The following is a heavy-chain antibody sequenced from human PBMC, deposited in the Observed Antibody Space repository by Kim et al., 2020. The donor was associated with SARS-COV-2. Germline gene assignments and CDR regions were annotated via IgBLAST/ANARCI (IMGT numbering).Heavy chain of an antibody. D-gene: IGHD1-26*01. V-gene: IGHV3-30*03. J-gene: IGHJ4*02. Sequence: GRSLRLSCAASGFTFSSHGMHWVRQAPGKGLEWVALISNDGTNKYYVDSVKGRFTISRDNSKNTLYLEMNSLRAEDTAVYYCARVRDYGGELLEPFDYWGQGTLVTVSS. CDR2: ISNDGTNK. CDR3: ARVRDYGGELLEPFDY. CDR1: GFTFSSHG.